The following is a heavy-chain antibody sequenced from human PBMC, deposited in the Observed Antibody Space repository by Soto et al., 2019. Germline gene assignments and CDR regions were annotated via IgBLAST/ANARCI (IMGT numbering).Heavy chain of an antibody. CDR2: IDPSGGYT. CDR3: ARGGIQLWLHFDY. J-gene: IGHJ4*02. V-gene: IGHV1-46*01. CDR1: GYTLPTYY. D-gene: IGHD5-18*01. Sequence: ASVKVSCKASGYTLPTYYVHWVRQAPGQGLEWMGVIDPSGGYTDLAQKVQGRVTMTRDTSTDTVYMELSSLRSEDTAVYYCARGGIQLWLHFDYWGQGTLVTVSS.